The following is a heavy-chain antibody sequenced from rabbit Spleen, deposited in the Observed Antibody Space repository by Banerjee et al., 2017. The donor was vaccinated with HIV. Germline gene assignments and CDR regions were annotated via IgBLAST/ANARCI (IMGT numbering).Heavy chain of an antibody. J-gene: IGHJ2*01. CDR3: ARNYVNAFDP. Sequence: LEESGGGLAKPGGTLTLTCTASGFSFSSNWICWVRQAPGKGLEWIACIDTNDVDTDYANWPKGRFTISKTSSTTVTLQMTILTAADTATYFCARNYVNAFDPWGPGTLVTVS. D-gene: IGHD1-1*01. CDR2: IDTNDVDT. V-gene: IGHV1S45*01. CDR1: GFSFSSNW.